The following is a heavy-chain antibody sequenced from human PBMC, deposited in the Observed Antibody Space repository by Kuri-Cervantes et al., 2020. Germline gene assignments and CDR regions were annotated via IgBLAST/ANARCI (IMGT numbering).Heavy chain of an antibody. CDR1: GFTFSSYA. V-gene: IGHV3-30-3*01. J-gene: IGHJ6*02. CDR2: ISYDESNK. D-gene: IGHD5-24*01. CDR3: ARDREMATILDYYYYGMDV. Sequence: GESLKISCAASGFTFSSYAMHWVRQAPGKGLEWVAVISYDESNKYYADSVKGRFTISRDNSKNTLYLQMNSLRAEDTAVYYCARDREMATILDYYYYGMDVWGQGTTVTVSS.